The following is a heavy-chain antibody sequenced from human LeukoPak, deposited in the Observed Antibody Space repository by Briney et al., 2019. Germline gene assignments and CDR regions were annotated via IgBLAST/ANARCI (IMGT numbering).Heavy chain of an antibody. V-gene: IGHV4-34*01. CDR3: ARAQRGRRGYSTFDY. CDR2: INHSGST. CDR1: GGSFSGYY. Sequence: SETLSLTCAVYGGSFSGYYWSWIRQPPGKGLEWIGGINHSGSTNYNPSLKSRVTISVDTSKNQFSLKLSSVTAADTAVYYCARAQRGRRGYSTFDYWGQGTLVTVSS. D-gene: IGHD5-18*01. J-gene: IGHJ4*02.